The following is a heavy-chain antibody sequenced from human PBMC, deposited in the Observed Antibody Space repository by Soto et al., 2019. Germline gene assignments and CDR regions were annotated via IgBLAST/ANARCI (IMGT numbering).Heavy chain of an antibody. CDR3: AGDLSSGGTCYSAY. CDR1: GFTFSSYA. D-gene: IGHD2-15*01. V-gene: IGHV3-30*04. CDR2: ISYDGRST. Sequence: PGGSLRLSCAASGFTFSSYAMHWVRQAPGKGLEWAAVISYDGRSTYYADSVKGRFTVSRDNSKNTVWLEMNSLRGEDTAIYYCAGDLSSGGTCYSAYGGKGTLVTSPQ. J-gene: IGHJ4*02.